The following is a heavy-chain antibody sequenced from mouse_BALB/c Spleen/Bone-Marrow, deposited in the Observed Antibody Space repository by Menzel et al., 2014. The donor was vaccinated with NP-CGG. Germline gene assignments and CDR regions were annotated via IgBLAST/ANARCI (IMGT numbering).Heavy chain of an antibody. V-gene: IGHV1-7*01. CDR3: ARYGNYGDYFDY. D-gene: IGHD2-1*01. Sequence: QVQLKQSGAELAKPWASVKMSCKASGYTFTSYWMHWVKQRPGQGLEWIGYINPSTGYTEYNQKFKDKATLTADKSSSTAYMQLSSLTSEDSAVYYCARYGNYGDYFDYWGQGTTLTVSS. CDR1: GYTFTSYW. J-gene: IGHJ2*01. CDR2: INPSTGYT.